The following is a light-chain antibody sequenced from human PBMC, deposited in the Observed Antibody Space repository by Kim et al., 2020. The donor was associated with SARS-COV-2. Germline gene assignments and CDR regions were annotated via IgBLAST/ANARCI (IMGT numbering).Light chain of an antibody. J-gene: IGLJ3*02. Sequence: KTLTISCTRSSGTILRKYVQLYQQRPGSAPIAVVYEDSEKPSGVPGRFSGSIDSSSDSASLTISGLQTEDEADYYCQSYDNDGNQVFGGGTKLTVL. CDR1: SGTILRKY. CDR2: EDS. CDR3: QSYDNDGNQV. V-gene: IGLV6-57*03.